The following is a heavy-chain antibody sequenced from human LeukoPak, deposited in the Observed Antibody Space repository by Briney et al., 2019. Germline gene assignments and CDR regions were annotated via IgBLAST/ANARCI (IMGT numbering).Heavy chain of an antibody. D-gene: IGHD1-26*01. CDR3: ARDLPRSPSGRPRVYY. Sequence: GGSLRLSCAASGFTFSSYSMNWVRQAPGKGLEWVSYITSSSSTIYYADSVKGRFTISRDNAKNSLYLQMNSLRAEDTAVYYCARDLPRSPSGRPRVYYWGQGTLVTVSS. CDR2: ITSSSSTI. CDR1: GFTFSSYS. V-gene: IGHV3-48*01. J-gene: IGHJ4*02.